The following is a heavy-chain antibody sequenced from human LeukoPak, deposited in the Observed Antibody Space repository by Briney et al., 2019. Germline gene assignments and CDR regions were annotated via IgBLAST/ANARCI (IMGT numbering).Heavy chain of an antibody. CDR1: GFTVSSNY. Sequence: PGGSLRLSCAASGFTVSSNYMSWVRQAPGKGLEWVSVMSSGGNTYYADSVKGRFSISRDTSKNTLYLQMNSLRAEDTAVYYCARGAGYNYPYYFDYWGQGTLVTVSS. D-gene: IGHD5-24*01. J-gene: IGHJ4*02. V-gene: IGHV3-53*01. CDR3: ARGAGYNYPYYFDY. CDR2: MSSGGNT.